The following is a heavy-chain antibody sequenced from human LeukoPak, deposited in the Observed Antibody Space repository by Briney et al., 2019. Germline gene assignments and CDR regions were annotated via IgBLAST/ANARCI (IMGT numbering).Heavy chain of an antibody. CDR3: ARGTLEHCSGASCYPLDS. CDR2: VTGSGGDT. Sequence: GGSLRLPCAASGFTFSNYAMSWVRQTPGKGLECVSVVTGSGGDTYYTGSVNGRFTISRDNSKNTLYLQMNSLRAEDTAVYYCARGTLEHCSGASCYPLDSWGQGTLVTVSS. J-gene: IGHJ5*01. V-gene: IGHV3-23*01. D-gene: IGHD2-15*01. CDR1: GFTFSNYA.